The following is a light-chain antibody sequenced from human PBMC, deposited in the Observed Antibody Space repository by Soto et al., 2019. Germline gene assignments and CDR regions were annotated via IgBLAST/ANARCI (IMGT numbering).Light chain of an antibody. V-gene: IGKV3-11*01. J-gene: IGKJ2*02. CDR2: DAS. Sequence: EIVLTQSPPTLSLSPGEIATLSCRASQSVSSYLAWYQQKPGQAPRLLIYDASNRATGIPARFSGSGSGTDFNLTISSLEPEDFGVYYCQQRSNWQGTFGQGTKLEIK. CDR3: QQRSNWQGT. CDR1: QSVSSY.